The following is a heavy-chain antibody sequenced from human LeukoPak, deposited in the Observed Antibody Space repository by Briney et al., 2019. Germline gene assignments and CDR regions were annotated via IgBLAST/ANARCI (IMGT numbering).Heavy chain of an antibody. J-gene: IGHJ4*02. CDR2: ITSSGNYI. D-gene: IGHD3-10*01. Sequence: PGGSLRLSCAASGFTFSSYNMNWVRQAPGKGLEWVSSITSSGNYIYYADSVKGRFTISRDNAKNSLYPQMNSLRAEDTTVYYCARDCWDYGSGSYCGIDYWGQGTLVTVSS. CDR1: GFTFSSYN. V-gene: IGHV3-21*03. CDR3: ARDCWDYGSGSYCGIDY.